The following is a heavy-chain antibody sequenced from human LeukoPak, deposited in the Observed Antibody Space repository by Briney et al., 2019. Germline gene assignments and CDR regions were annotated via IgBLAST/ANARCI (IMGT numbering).Heavy chain of an antibody. CDR3: AKDGYNALNYFDY. CDR1: GFTFSSYA. J-gene: IGHJ4*02. D-gene: IGHD5-24*01. V-gene: IGHV3-23*01. Sequence: QAGGSLRLSCAASGFTFSSYAMSWVRQAPGKGLEWVSAISGSGGSTYYADSVKGRFTTSRDNSKNTLYLQMNSLRAEDTAVYYCAKDGYNALNYFDYWGQGTLVTVSS. CDR2: ISGSGGST.